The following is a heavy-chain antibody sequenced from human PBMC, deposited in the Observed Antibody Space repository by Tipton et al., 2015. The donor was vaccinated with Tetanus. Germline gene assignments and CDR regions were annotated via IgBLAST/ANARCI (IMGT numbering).Heavy chain of an antibody. D-gene: IGHD4-17*01. CDR3: ARDERYGDYAY. CDR2: IYYSGDT. Sequence: TLSLTCSVSGGSINSGGYFWNWIRQQPGKGPEWIGYIYYSGDTFYNPSLKSRVTISVDTSKNQFSLKLTSVTAADTAVYYCARDERYGDYAYWGQGALVTVSS. J-gene: IGHJ4*02. V-gene: IGHV4-31*03. CDR1: GGSINSGGYF.